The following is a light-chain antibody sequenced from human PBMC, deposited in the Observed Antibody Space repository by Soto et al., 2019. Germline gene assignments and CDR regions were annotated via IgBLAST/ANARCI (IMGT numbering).Light chain of an antibody. Sequence: EVVMTQSPVTLSVSPGDTATLSCRSSQSVGRNLAWYQQKPGQAPRLLLYGTSTRATGIPDRFSGSGSGTDFTLTISRLEPEDFALYYCQQYATSPLTFGGGTKVDIK. J-gene: IGKJ4*01. CDR1: QSVGRN. CDR3: QQYATSPLT. V-gene: IGKV3-20*01. CDR2: GTS.